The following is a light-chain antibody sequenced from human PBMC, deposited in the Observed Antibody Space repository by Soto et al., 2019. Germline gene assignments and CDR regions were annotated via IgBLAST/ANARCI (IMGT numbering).Light chain of an antibody. V-gene: IGKV3-20*01. CDR3: QQYGSSPVLT. Sequence: EIVLTQSPGTLSLSPGERATLSCRASQSVSSSYLAWYQQKPGQAPRLLIYGASSRATGIPDRFSGSGSGTDFTITISRLEPEDVAVYYCQQYGSSPVLTFGGGTKVEIK. CDR1: QSVSSSY. J-gene: IGKJ4*01. CDR2: GAS.